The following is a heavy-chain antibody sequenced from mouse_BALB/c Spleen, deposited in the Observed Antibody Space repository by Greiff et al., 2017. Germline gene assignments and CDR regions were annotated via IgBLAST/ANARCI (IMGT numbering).Heavy chain of an antibody. CDR1: GYTFTSYW. CDR2: IAPGSGST. J-gene: IGHJ3*01. D-gene: IGHD3-3*01. Sequence: DLVKPGASVKLSCKASGYTFTSYWINWIKQRPGQGLEWIGRIAPGSGSTYYNEMFKGKATLTVDTSSSTAYIQLSSLSSEDSAVYFGAWGGTGFAYWGQGTLVTVSA. V-gene: IGHV1S41*01. CDR3: AWGGTGFAY.